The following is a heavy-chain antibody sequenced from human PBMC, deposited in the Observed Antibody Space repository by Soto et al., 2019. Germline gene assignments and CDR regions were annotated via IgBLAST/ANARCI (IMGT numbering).Heavy chain of an antibody. D-gene: IGHD1-26*01. CDR1: GGSITNHY. J-gene: IGHJ4*02. CDR3: ARARHLVPGTLGYFAH. CDR2: AYYRSKWYI. Sequence: PSETLSLTCTVSGGSITNHYWNWIRQSPSRGLEWLGRAYYRSKWYIDYAPSVTSRITINPDTSENQLSLQLNSVTPEDTAMYYCARARHLVPGTLGYFAHWGQGSQVTVSS. V-gene: IGHV6-1*01.